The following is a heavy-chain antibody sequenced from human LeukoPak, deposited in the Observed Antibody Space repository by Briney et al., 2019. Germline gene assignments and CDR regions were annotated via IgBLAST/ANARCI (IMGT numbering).Heavy chain of an antibody. Sequence: PGGSLRLSCEVSRFTFSDSWMHWVRQTPGKGLVWVSRMYGDMSDISYADSVKGRFTISRDNAKNTVYLQMNSLRGEDTAVYYCARDLGLRGSTWGQGTLVTVSS. CDR2: MYGDMSDI. CDR3: ARDLGLRGST. V-gene: IGHV3-74*01. D-gene: IGHD4-23*01. J-gene: IGHJ5*02. CDR1: RFTFSDSW.